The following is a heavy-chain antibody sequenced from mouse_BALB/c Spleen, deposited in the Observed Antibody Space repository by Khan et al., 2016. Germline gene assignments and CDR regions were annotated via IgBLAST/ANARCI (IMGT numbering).Heavy chain of an antibody. Sequence: EVQLQESGPGLVKPSQSLSLTCTVTGYSITSDYAWNWIRQFPGNKLEWMGYISYSGSTIYNPSLKSRISITRDTSKNQFFLQLNSVTTEDTATYYCAINWDEEDYWGQGTLVTVSA. CDR3: AINWDEEDY. CDR2: ISYSGST. CDR1: GYSITSDYA. V-gene: IGHV3-2*02. D-gene: IGHD4-1*02. J-gene: IGHJ3*01.